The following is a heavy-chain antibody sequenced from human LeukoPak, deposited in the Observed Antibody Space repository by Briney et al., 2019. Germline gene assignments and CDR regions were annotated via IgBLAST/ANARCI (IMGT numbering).Heavy chain of an antibody. CDR3: AKLRITIFGVDPLDTDV. CDR1: GFTFSSYA. J-gene: IGHJ6*04. D-gene: IGHD3-3*01. Sequence: GGSLRLSCAASGFTFSSYAMSWVRQAPGKGLEWVSAISGSGGSTYYADSVKGRFTISRDNSKNTLYLQMNSLRAEDTAVYYCAKLRITIFGVDPLDTDVWGKGITVTVSS. CDR2: ISGSGGST. V-gene: IGHV3-23*01.